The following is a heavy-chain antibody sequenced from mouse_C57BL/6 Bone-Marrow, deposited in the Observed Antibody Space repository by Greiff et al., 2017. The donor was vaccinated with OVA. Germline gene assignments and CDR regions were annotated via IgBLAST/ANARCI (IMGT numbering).Heavy chain of an antibody. J-gene: IGHJ4*01. Sequence: DVQLQESGAELVRPGASVKLSCTASGFNIKDDYMHWVKQRPEQGLEWIGWIDPENGDTEYASKFQGKATITADTSSNTAYLQLSSLTSEDTAVYYCTPYDSNYDYAMDYWGQGTSVTVSS. CDR2: IDPENGDT. D-gene: IGHD2-5*01. CDR1: GFNIKDDY. V-gene: IGHV14-4*01. CDR3: TPYDSNYDYAMDY.